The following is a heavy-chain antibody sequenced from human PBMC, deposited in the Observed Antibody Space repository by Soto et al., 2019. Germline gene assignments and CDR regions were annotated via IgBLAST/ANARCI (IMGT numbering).Heavy chain of an antibody. D-gene: IGHD2-2*02. Sequence: GGSLRLSCAASGFTFSSYSMNWVRQAPGKGLEWVSSISSSSSYIYYADSVKGRFTISRDNAKNSLYLQMNSLRAEDTAVYYCARSPLVVVPAPIDYWGQGTLVPVSS. CDR3: ARSPLVVVPAPIDY. J-gene: IGHJ4*02. CDR1: GFTFSSYS. V-gene: IGHV3-21*01. CDR2: ISSSSSYI.